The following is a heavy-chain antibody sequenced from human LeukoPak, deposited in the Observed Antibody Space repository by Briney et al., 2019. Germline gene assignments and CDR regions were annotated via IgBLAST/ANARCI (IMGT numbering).Heavy chain of an antibody. D-gene: IGHD4-23*01. V-gene: IGHV1-46*01. CDR2: INPSGGST. CDR1: GYTFSSYY. CDR3: ARAHGYGGNSRDAFDI. Sequence: GASVKVSCKASGYTFSSYYMHWVRQAPGQGLEWMGIINPSGGSTSYAQKFQGRVTMTRDTSTGTVYMELSSLRSEDTAVYYCARAHGYGGNSRDAFDIWGQGTMVTVSS. J-gene: IGHJ3*02.